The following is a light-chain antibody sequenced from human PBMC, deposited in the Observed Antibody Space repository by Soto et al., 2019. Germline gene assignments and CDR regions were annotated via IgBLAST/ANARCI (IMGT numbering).Light chain of an antibody. CDR3: SSYTSSSPPYV. V-gene: IGLV2-14*03. Sequence: QSVLTQPASVSGSPGQSITISCTGTSSDVGGYNSVSWYQHHPGKAPKLILYDVSNRPSGVSNRFSGSKSGNTASLTISGLQAEDEADYYCSSYTSSSPPYVFGTGTKVTVL. CDR2: DVS. CDR1: SSDVGGYNS. J-gene: IGLJ1*01.